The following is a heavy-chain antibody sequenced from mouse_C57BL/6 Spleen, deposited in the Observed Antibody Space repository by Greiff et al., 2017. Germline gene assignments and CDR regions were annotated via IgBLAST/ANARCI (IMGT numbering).Heavy chain of an antibody. CDR2: IRNTANNPAT. D-gene: IGHD2-4*01. Sequence: DVQLQESGGGLVQPGGSMKLSCAASGFTFSDAWMDWVRQSPEQGLEWVAEIRNTANNPATYYAETVKGRFTISRDDSKRSVYLQMNSVRAEDTGMYYCTAYDYDGAGYGKDYWGQGTSVTVSS. CDR3: TAYDYDGAGYGKDY. CDR1: GFTFSDAW. V-gene: IGHV6-6*01. J-gene: IGHJ4*01.